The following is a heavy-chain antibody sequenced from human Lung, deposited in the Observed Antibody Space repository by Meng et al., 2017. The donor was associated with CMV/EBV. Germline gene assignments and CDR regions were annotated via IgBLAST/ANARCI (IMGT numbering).Heavy chain of an antibody. J-gene: IGHJ6*02. V-gene: IGHV3-11*01. CDR2: IDSGGSTK. CDR3: ARDINCYGSGGYLPYYYYYGLDV. CDR1: GFTFSEYY. Sequence: GGSLRLSXAASGFTFSEYYMSWIRQAPGKGLEWISNIDSGGSTKSYADSVKGRFTISRDNIKSSLYLQMNSLRAEDTAVYFCARDINCYGSGGYLPYYYYYGLDVWGQGTSVTVSS. D-gene: IGHD3-10*01.